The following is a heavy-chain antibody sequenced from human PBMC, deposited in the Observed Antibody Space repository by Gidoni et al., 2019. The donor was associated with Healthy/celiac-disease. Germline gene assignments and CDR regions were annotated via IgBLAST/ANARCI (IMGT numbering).Heavy chain of an antibody. CDR2: IVVGSGNT. CDR1: GFTFTSSA. V-gene: IGHV1-58*01. D-gene: IGHD1-26*01. Sequence: QMQLVQSGPEVKKPGTSVKVSCKASGFTFTSSAVQWVRQASGQRLEWIGWIVVGSGNTNYAQKFQERVTITRDMSTSTAYMELSSLRSEDTAVYYCAADGQWDPPSGGYYYYGMDVWGQGTTVTVSS. J-gene: IGHJ6*02. CDR3: AADGQWDPPSGGYYYYGMDV.